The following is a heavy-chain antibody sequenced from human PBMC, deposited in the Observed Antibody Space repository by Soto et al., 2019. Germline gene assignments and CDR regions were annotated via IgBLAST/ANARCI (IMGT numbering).Heavy chain of an antibody. Sequence: QVQLVESGGGVVQPGRSLRLSCAASGFTFSSYAMHWVRQAPGKGLEWVAVISYDGSNKYYADSVKGRFTISRDNSNNTLYLQMNSLRAEDTAVYYCACAPGPKSPLFDYWGQGTLVTVSS. J-gene: IGHJ4*02. CDR1: GFTFSSYA. V-gene: IGHV3-30-3*01. CDR3: ACAPGPKSPLFDY. CDR2: ISYDGSNK.